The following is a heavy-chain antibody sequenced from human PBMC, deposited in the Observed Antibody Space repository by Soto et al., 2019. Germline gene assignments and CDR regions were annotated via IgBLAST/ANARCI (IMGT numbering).Heavy chain of an antibody. D-gene: IGHD3-10*01. Sequence: QVQLVQSGAEVKKPGSSVKVSCKAAGGTFSSYTISWVRQAPGQGLEWMGRIIPILGIANYAQKFQGRVTITADKSTSTAYMELSSLRSEDTAVYYCARDPGVPCGESHNYYYYYMDVWGKGTTVTVSS. CDR2: IIPILGIA. CDR3: ARDPGVPCGESHNYYYYYMDV. J-gene: IGHJ6*03. V-gene: IGHV1-69*08. CDR1: GGTFSSYT.